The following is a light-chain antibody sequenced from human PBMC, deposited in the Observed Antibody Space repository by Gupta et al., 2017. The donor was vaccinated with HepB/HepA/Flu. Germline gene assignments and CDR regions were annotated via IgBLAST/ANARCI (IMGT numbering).Light chain of an antibody. Sequence: QSVLTQPPSASGTPGQRVTISCSGSSSNIGSNTVHWYQQLPGTAPKLLIYSNNQRPSGVPDRVSGSKSGTSASLAISGLQSEDEADYYCAAGDDSLNGPRFGGGTKLTVL. J-gene: IGLJ2*01. CDR1: SSNIGSNT. V-gene: IGLV1-44*01. CDR3: AAGDDSLNGPR. CDR2: SNN.